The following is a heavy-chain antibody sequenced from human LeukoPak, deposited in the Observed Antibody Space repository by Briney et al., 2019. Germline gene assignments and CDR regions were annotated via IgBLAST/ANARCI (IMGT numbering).Heavy chain of an antibody. CDR1: GLTFSSYA. CDR2: ISSSGDST. CDR3: ARVDSSSSDAFDI. V-gene: IGHV3-23*01. D-gene: IGHD6-13*01. Sequence: GGSLRLSCAGSGLTFSSYAMSWVRQAPGKGLEWVSGISSSGDSTFYADSVKGRFTISRDNSKNTLYLQMNSLRAEDTAVYYCARVDSSSSDAFDIWGQGTMVTVSS. J-gene: IGHJ3*02.